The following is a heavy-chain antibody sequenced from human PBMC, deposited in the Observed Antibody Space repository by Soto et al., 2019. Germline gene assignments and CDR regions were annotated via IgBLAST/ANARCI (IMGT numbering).Heavy chain of an antibody. CDR3: ARPLWRDDYNWGYFDL. Sequence: QVQLVESGGGVVQPGRSLRLSCEASGFTFSSYAMHWVRQAPGKGLEWVAVISYDGSNKYYTDSVKGRFTISRDNSKNTLYLQMNRLRAEDTAVYYCARPLWRDDYNWGYFDLWGRGTLVTVSS. CDR1: GFTFSSYA. CDR2: ISYDGSNK. V-gene: IGHV3-30-3*01. D-gene: IGHD4-4*01. J-gene: IGHJ2*01.